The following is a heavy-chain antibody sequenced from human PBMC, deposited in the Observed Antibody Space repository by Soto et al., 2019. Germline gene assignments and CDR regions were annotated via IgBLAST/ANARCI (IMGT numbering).Heavy chain of an antibody. V-gene: IGHV1-69*01. CDR1: GGTFSTAG. Sequence: QVNLVQSGAEVKKPGSSVKVSCKASGGTFSTAGISWVRQAPGQGLEWVGRFVPLLGTPTYAQRFQGRVKITADASTSTAYMELSSLRSEDKAVYYCAREFSSGWAGYWGQGTLVAVSS. J-gene: IGHJ4*02. CDR2: FVPLLGTP. D-gene: IGHD6-19*01. CDR3: AREFSSGWAGY.